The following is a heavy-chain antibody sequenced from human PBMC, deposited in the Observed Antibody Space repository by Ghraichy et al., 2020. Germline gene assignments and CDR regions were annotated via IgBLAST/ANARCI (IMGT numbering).Heavy chain of an antibody. Sequence: GGSLRLACAASGFTFDDYAMHWVRQAPGKGLEWVSGISWNSGSIGYADSVKGRFTISRDNAKNSLYLQMNSPRAEDTALYYCAKGRGYGSGRNYFDYWGQGTLVTVSS. J-gene: IGHJ4*02. D-gene: IGHD3-10*01. CDR2: ISWNSGSI. CDR1: GFTFDDYA. CDR3: AKGRGYGSGRNYFDY. V-gene: IGHV3-9*01.